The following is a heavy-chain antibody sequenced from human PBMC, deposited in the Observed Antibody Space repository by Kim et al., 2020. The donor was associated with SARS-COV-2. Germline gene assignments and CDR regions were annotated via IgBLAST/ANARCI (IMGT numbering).Heavy chain of an antibody. CDR3: ARSRPVGRYFFGIDV. Sequence: SETLSLTCSVTGGSISSYFWSWIRQAPGKGLEWIAYIYYSGRTHYSPSLQSRVTISVNSSKNQVSLTLRSVTAADTAVYYCARSRPVGRYFFGIDVWGQG. V-gene: IGHV4-59*08. CDR2: IYYSGRT. J-gene: IGHJ6*02. CDR1: GGSISSYF. D-gene: IGHD1-26*01.